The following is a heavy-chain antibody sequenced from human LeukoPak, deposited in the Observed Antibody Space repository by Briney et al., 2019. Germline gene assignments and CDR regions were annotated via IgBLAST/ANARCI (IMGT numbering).Heavy chain of an antibody. CDR1: GFTFDDYT. D-gene: IGHD5-18*01. V-gene: IGHV3-43*01. CDR3: ATGGDTVMVGFDY. Sequence: PGGSLRLSCAASGFTFDDYTMHWVRQVAGKGLEWVSLVSWDGGSTYYADSVKGRFIISRDNSKNSLYLQMNSLRTEDSALYYCATGGDTVMVGFDYWGQGTLVTVSS. CDR2: VSWDGGST. J-gene: IGHJ4*02.